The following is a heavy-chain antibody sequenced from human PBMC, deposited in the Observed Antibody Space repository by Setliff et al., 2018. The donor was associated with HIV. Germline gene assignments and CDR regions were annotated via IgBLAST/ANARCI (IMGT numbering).Heavy chain of an antibody. V-gene: IGHV3-15*07. CDR2: IKHNSDGGTT. CDR1: GIIFTDAW. CDR3: ATGPLDY. Sequence: SLKISCTTSGIIFTDAWMNWVRRAPGKGLEWVGLIKHNSDGGTTDFAAPVKGRFTISRDDSKNTVYLQMNSLKIDDTGLYYCATGPLDYWGQGTLVTSPQ. J-gene: IGHJ4*02.